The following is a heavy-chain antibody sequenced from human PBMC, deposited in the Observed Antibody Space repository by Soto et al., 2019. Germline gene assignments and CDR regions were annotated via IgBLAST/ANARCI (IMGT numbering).Heavy chain of an antibody. CDR2: IYYSGST. CDR1: GGSISSGGYY. CDR3: ARDSNKYYDFWSGYSPLLYGSGSGYFDY. Sequence: PSETLSLTCTVSGGSISSGGYYWSWIRQHPGKGLEWIGYIYYSGSTYYNPSLKSRVTISVDTSKNQFSLKLSSVTAADTAVYYCARDSNKYYDFWSGYSPLLYGSGSGYFDYWGQGTLVT. J-gene: IGHJ4*02. D-gene: IGHD3-3*01. V-gene: IGHV4-31*03.